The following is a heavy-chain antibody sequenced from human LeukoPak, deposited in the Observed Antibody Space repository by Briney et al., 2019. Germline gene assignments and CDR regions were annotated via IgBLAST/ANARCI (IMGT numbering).Heavy chain of an antibody. CDR3: ARYSGSPITGENWFDP. V-gene: IGHV4-31*03. J-gene: IGHJ5*02. D-gene: IGHD1-26*01. CDR1: GGSISSGGYY. Sequence: SQTLSLTCTVSGGSISSGGYYWSWIRQHPGKGLEWIGYIYYSGSTYYNPSLKSRVTISVDTSKNQFSLKLSSVTAADTAVYYCARYSGSPITGENWFDPWGQGTLVTVSS. CDR2: IYYSGST.